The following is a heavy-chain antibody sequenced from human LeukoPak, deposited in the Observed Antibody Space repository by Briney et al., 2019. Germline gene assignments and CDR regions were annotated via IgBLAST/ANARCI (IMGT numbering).Heavy chain of an antibody. Sequence: GGSLRLSCAASGFTFSSYAMSWVRQAPGKGLEWVSSISSSSSYIYYADSVKGRFTISRDNAKNSLYLQMNSLRAEDTAVYYCARDSRYYYDSSGYYPTTYFDYWGQGTLVTVSS. CDR3: ARDSRYYYDSSGYYPTTYFDY. V-gene: IGHV3-21*01. CDR2: ISSSSSYI. J-gene: IGHJ4*02. D-gene: IGHD3-22*01. CDR1: GFTFSSYA.